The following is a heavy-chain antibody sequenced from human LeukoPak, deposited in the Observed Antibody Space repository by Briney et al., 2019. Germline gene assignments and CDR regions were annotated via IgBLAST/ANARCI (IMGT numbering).Heavy chain of an antibody. CDR2: IYYSGST. D-gene: IGHD4-17*01. V-gene: IGHV4-59*08. CDR3: ARQNPRYGDYLRWFDP. Sequence: SETLSLTCTVSGGSISSYYWNWIRQPPGKGLEWFGYIYYSGSTNYNPSLKSRVTISVDTSKNQFSQKLSSVTAADTAVYYCARQNPRYGDYLRWFDPWGQGTLVTVSS. CDR1: GGSISSYY. J-gene: IGHJ5*02.